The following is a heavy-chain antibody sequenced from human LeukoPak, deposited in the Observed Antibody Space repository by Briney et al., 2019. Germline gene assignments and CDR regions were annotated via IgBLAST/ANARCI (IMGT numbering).Heavy chain of an antibody. CDR2: INPSGGST. D-gene: IGHD3-22*01. CDR3: ARDAGNYYDSCGYYHFDY. CDR1: GYTFTSYY. Sequence: GASVKVSCKASGYTFTSYYMHWVRQAPGQGLEWMGIINPSGGSTSYAQKFQGRVTMTRDTSTSTVYMELSSLRSEDTAVYYCARDAGNYYDSCGYYHFDYWGQGTLVTVSS. V-gene: IGHV1-46*01. J-gene: IGHJ4*02.